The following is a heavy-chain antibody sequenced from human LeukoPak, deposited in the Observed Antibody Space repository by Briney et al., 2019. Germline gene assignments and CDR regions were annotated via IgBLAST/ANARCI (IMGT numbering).Heavy chain of an antibody. CDR1: GGSISSYY. CDR3: ARVEMATTSRNWFDP. CDR2: IYYSGST. V-gene: IGHV4-59*01. J-gene: IGHJ5*02. Sequence: SETLSLTCTVSGGSISSYYWSWIRQPPGKGLEWIGYIYYSGSTNYNPSLKSRVTISVGTSKNQFSLKLSSVTAADTAVYYCARVEMATTSRNWFDPWGQGTLVTVSS. D-gene: IGHD5-24*01.